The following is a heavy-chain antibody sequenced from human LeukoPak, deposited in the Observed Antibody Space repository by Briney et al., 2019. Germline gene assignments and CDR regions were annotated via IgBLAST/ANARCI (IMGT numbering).Heavy chain of an antibody. CDR1: GDSMISYY. CDR2: IYYSGTT. D-gene: IGHD2-21*01. Sequence: PSETLSLTCTVSGDSMISYYWSWIRQPPGKGLEWIGYIYYSGTTNYNPSLKSRVIISVDTSMNQFSLKLSSVTAADTAVYYCARLTPPTGVWALDIWGQGIMVTVSS. V-gene: IGHV4-59*08. J-gene: IGHJ3*02. CDR3: ARLTPPTGVWALDI.